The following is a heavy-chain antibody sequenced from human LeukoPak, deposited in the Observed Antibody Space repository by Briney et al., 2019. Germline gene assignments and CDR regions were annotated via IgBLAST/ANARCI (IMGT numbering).Heavy chain of an antibody. D-gene: IGHD3-10*01. CDR2: IYYSGST. Sequence: SETLSLTCTVSGGSISSYYWSWIRQSPGKGLEWIGYIYYSGSTNYNPSLKSRVTISVDTSKNQFSLKLSSVTAADTAVYYCARVYGSGSYYHDAFDIWGQGTMVTVSS. J-gene: IGHJ3*02. CDR1: GGSISSYY. CDR3: ARVYGSGSYYHDAFDI. V-gene: IGHV4-59*01.